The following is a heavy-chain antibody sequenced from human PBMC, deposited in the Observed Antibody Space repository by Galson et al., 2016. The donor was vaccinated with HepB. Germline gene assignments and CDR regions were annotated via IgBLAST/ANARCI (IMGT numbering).Heavy chain of an antibody. J-gene: IGHJ4*02. D-gene: IGHD2-21*02. CDR2: IKSKSDGTT. Sequence: SLRLSCAASGFSFNQVWMSWVRQAPGKGLEWVGRIKSKSDGTTDYAAAVQGRFTISRDDSKNTVSLQMDSLKSEDTAVYYCATVVMVTAGYDYWGRGTLVTVSS. CDR3: ATVVMVTAGYDY. V-gene: IGHV3-15*01. CDR1: GFSFNQVW.